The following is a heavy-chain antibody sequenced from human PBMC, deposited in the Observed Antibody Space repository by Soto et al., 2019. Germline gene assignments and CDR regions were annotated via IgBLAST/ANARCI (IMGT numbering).Heavy chain of an antibody. D-gene: IGHD1-1*01. CDR2: ISGSGGST. V-gene: IGHV3-23*01. CDR3: AKKITPPTLQHYYFDY. Sequence: EVQLLESGGGLVQPGGSLRLSCAASGFTFSSYAMSWVRQAPGKGLEWVSAISGSGGSTYYADSVKGRFTISRDNSKNTLYLQMNSLRAEDTAVYYCAKKITPPTLQHYYFDYWGQGTLVTVSS. J-gene: IGHJ4*02. CDR1: GFTFSSYA.